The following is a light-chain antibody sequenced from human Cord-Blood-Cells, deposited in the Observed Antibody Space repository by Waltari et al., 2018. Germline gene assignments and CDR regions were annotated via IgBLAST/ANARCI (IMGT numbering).Light chain of an antibody. J-gene: IGLJ3*02. CDR3: CSYAGSSTPWV. Sequence: QSALTQPASVSGSPGQSITISCTGTSSDVGSYHLLSWYQQHPGKAPKLMIYEGSKRPSGVSNRFSGSKSGNTASLTISGLQAEDEADYYCCSYAGSSTPWVFGGGTKLTVL. CDR2: EGS. V-gene: IGLV2-23*01. CDR1: SSDVGSYHL.